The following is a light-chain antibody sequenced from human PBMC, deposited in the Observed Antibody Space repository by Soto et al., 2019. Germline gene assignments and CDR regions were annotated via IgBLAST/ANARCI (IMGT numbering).Light chain of an antibody. CDR1: QSISDT. J-gene: IGKJ5*01. Sequence: EIVMTQSPATLSVSPGGRATLSCRASQSISDTLAWYQQKPGQAPRLLIYSASRGATGFPARFSGSGSGTDFTLTISSLEPEDFAVYYCQQRSNWPPSITFGQGTRLDI. CDR3: QQRSNWPPSIT. V-gene: IGKV3-11*01. CDR2: SAS.